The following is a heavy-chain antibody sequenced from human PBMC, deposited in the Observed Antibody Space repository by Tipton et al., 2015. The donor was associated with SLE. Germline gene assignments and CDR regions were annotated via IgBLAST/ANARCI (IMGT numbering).Heavy chain of an antibody. V-gene: IGHV3-74*01. Sequence: GSLRLSCAASGFTFSSYWMHWVRQAPGKGLVWVSRINSDGSSTSYADSVKGRFTISRDNAKNTLYLQMNSLRAEDTAVYYCAGQLSYYYGMDVWGQGTTVTVSS. D-gene: IGHD6-13*01. J-gene: IGHJ6*02. CDR3: AGQLSYYYGMDV. CDR1: GFTFSSYW. CDR2: INSDGSST.